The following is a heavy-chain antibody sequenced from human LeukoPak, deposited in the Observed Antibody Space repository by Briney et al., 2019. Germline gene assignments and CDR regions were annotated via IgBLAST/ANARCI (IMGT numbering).Heavy chain of an antibody. J-gene: IGHJ3*02. Sequence: GGSLRLSCAASGFTFSSYGMHWVHQAPGKGLEWVAVIWYDGSNKYYADSVKGRFTISRDNSKNTLYLQMNSLRAEDTAVYYCERSDYCDYDGVGAFDIWGQGTMVTVSS. D-gene: IGHD4-17*01. CDR1: GFTFSSYG. CDR2: IWYDGSNK. CDR3: ERSDYCDYDGVGAFDI. V-gene: IGHV3-33*01.